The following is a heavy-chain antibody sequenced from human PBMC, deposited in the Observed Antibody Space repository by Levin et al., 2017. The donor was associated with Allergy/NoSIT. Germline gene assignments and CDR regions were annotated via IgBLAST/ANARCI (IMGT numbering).Heavy chain of an antibody. CDR2: ISAYNGKT. D-gene: IGHD2-2*01. Sequence: ASVKVSCKASGYTFTSFGISWVRQAPGQGLEWMGWISAYNGKTRYIQSLQGRVTMTTDTSTSTAYMELRSLRSDDTAVYYCARDLGDVVVPAERFDYWGQGALVTVSS. J-gene: IGHJ4*02. CDR3: ARDLGDVVVPAERFDY. V-gene: IGHV1-18*01. CDR1: GYTFTSFG.